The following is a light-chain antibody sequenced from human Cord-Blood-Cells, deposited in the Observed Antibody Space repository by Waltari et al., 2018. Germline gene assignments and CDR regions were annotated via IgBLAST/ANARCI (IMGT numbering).Light chain of an antibody. CDR2: EGS. Sequence: QSALTQPASVSGSPGQSITISCTGTSSDVGSYNLVSWFQQHPGKAPKLMNYEGSKRPSGLLILLSGSRSGNAASLTISVLQAEDEADYYCCSYAGSSTWVFGGGTKLTVL. V-gene: IGLV2-23*01. CDR1: SSDVGSYNL. CDR3: CSYAGSSTWV. J-gene: IGLJ3*02.